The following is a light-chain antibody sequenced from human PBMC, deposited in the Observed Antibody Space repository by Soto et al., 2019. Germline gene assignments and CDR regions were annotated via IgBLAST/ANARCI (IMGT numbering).Light chain of an antibody. J-gene: IGLJ3*02. Sequence: QSVLTQPPSASGTPGQRVALSCSGSSSHIGSNFVNWYQQLPGTAPKLLIFRNIQRPSGVPDRFSGSKSGTLASLAISGPRSEDEADYDGAAWDDNLSGLVFGGGTKLTVL. CDR1: SSHIGSNF. V-gene: IGLV1-47*01. CDR2: RNI. CDR3: AAWDDNLSGLV.